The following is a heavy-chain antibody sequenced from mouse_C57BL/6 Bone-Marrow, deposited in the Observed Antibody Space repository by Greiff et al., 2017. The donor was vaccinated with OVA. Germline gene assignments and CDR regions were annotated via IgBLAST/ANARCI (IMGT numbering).Heavy chain of an antibody. D-gene: IGHD1-1*01. Sequence: VKVVESGAELARPGASVKLSCKASGYTFTSYGISWVKQRTGQGLEWIGEIYPRSGNTYYNEKFKGKATLTADKSSSTAYMELRSLTSEDSAVYFCARWGYYGSSYWYFDVWGTGTTVTVSS. V-gene: IGHV1-81*01. CDR3: ARWGYYGSSYWYFDV. J-gene: IGHJ1*03. CDR1: GYTFTSYG. CDR2: IYPRSGNT.